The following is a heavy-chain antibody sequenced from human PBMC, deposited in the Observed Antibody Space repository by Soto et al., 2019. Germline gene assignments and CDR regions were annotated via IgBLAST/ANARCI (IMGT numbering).Heavy chain of an antibody. Sequence: EVQLVESGGGLVKPGGSLRLSCAASGFTFSNAWMSWVRQAPGKGLEWVGRIKSKTDGGTTDYAAPVKGSFTISRDDSKNTLCLQMNSLKTEDTAVYYCTTGGRVRYFDWLSNEGEDYYYYGMDVWGQGTTVTVSS. V-gene: IGHV3-15*01. J-gene: IGHJ6*02. CDR2: IKSKTDGGTT. CDR3: TTGGRVRYFDWLSNEGEDYYYYGMDV. CDR1: GFTFSNAW. D-gene: IGHD3-9*01.